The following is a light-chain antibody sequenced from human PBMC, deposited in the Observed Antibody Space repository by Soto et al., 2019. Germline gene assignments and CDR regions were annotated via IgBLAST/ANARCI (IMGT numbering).Light chain of an antibody. CDR2: GAS. CDR3: RKYNTLLPIT. J-gene: IGKJ5*01. CDR1: QSVSSN. V-gene: IGKV3-15*01. Sequence: EMVMTLAPGTRCVSQEKRATLSCRASQSVSSNLAWYQQKPGHAPRLLIYGASTRATGVPATFSGSASGTEFTLTISSLQSADFAVYYCRKYNTLLPITFAQG.